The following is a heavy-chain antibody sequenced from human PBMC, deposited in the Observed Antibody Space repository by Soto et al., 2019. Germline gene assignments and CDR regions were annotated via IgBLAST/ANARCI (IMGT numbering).Heavy chain of an antibody. CDR2: ISYDGSKK. CDR1: GFTFSSYG. D-gene: IGHD6-13*01. J-gene: IGHJ4*02. CDR3: AKDGGQPLVDY. V-gene: IGHV3-30*18. Sequence: GGALILSCAASGFTFSSYGMHWVREAPGRGLEWVAVISYDGSKKYYADSVKGRFTISRDNSKNTLYLQMNSLRAEDTAVYYCAKDGGQPLVDYWGQGTLVTVSS.